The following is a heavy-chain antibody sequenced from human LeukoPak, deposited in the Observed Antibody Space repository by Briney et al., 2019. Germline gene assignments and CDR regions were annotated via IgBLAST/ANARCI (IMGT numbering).Heavy chain of an antibody. Sequence: SETLSLTCAVSGGSISSGGYSWNWIRQPPGKGLEWIGYIYHSGSTYYNPSLKSRVTISVDRSKNQFSLKLSSVTAADTAVYYCARGDGDYVGQFDYWGQGTLVTVSS. V-gene: IGHV4-30-2*01. CDR2: IYHSGST. J-gene: IGHJ4*02. CDR3: ARGDGDYVGQFDY. D-gene: IGHD4-17*01. CDR1: GGSISSGGYS.